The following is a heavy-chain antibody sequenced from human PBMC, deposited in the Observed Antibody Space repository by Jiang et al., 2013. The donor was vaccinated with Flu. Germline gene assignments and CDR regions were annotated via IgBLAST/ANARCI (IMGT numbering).Heavy chain of an antibody. Sequence: GAEVKKPGSSVKVSCRASEGTFSSYSISWVRQAPGQGLEWMGGIIPMFGKPNYAQKFQGRVMITADESTGTAHMELSTLRSEDTAVYYCTRGEWALTFDIWGQGTMLTVSS. CDR2: IIPMFGKP. CDR1: EGTFSSYS. V-gene: IGHV1-69*01. J-gene: IGHJ3*02. CDR3: TRGEWALTFDI. D-gene: IGHD3-16*01.